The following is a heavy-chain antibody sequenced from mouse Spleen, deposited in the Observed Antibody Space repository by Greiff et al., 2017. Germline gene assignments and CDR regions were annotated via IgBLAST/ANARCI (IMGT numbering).Heavy chain of an antibody. Sequence: VQLQQPGAELVKPGASVKLSCKASGYTFTSYWMQWVKQRPGQGLEWIGEIDPSDSYTNYNQKFKGKATLTVDTSSSTAYMQLSSLTSEDSAVYYCAKFSGSSFDYWGQGTTLTVSS. CDR3: AKFSGSSFDY. D-gene: IGHD1-1*01. CDR2: IDPSDSYT. J-gene: IGHJ2*01. CDR1: GYTFTSYW. V-gene: IGHV1-50*01.